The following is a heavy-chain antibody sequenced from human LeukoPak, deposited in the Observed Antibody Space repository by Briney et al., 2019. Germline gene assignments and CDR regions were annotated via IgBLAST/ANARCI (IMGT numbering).Heavy chain of an antibody. Sequence: GGSLRLSCEASGFTFDAYGMTWVRQAPGKGLEWVSGINWNGDSTGYADSLEGRFTISRDNAKNSLYLQMNSLRAEDTALYYCTRDPGLGYCSGGSCPTDAFDIWGQGTMVTVSS. V-gene: IGHV3-20*04. D-gene: IGHD2-15*01. J-gene: IGHJ3*02. CDR2: INWNGDST. CDR3: TRDPGLGYCSGGSCPTDAFDI. CDR1: GFTFDAYG.